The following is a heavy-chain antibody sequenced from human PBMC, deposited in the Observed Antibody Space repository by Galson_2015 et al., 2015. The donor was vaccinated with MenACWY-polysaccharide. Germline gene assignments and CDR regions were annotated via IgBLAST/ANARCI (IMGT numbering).Heavy chain of an antibody. J-gene: IGHJ5*02. CDR2: TFYSGDT. Sequence: ETLSFTCTVSGDSIGSYYWTWIRQPPGKGLEWIGYTFYSGDTNYNPSLKSRVTISVDTSKRQFSLNLTSVTAADTAVYYCARARRQMAVTWGQGTLVIVSS. D-gene: IGHD5-24*01. V-gene: IGHV4-59*01. CDR3: ARARRQMAVT. CDR1: GDSIGSYY.